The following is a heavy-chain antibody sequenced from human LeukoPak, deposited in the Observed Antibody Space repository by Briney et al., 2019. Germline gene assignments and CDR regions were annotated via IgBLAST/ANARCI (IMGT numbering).Heavy chain of an antibody. CDR1: GYTFTSYD. CDR2: MNPNSGNT. CDR3: ARAPTGYCSSASCYWFWTQEYYFDY. D-gene: IGHD2-2*01. V-gene: IGHV1-8*01. Sequence: ASVKVSRKASGYTFTSYDINWVRQATGQGLEWMGWMNPNSGNTGHAQKFQGRVTMTRNTSISTAYMELSSLRSEDTAVYYCARAPTGYCSSASCYWFWTQEYYFDYWGQGTLVTVSS. J-gene: IGHJ4*02.